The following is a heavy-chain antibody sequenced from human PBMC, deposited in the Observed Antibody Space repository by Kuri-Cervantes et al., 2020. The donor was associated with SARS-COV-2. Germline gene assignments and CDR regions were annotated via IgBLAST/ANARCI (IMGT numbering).Heavy chain of an antibody. J-gene: IGHJ3*02. D-gene: IGHD5-18*01. Sequence: GGSLRLSCAASGFTVSSNYMSWVRQAPGKGLEWVSLIYRCGSTYYADSVKGRFTISRDNSKNTLYLQMNSLRAEDTAVYYCASPQPSGYSYGRDAFDIWGQGTMVTVSS. V-gene: IGHV3-53*01. CDR1: GFTVSSNY. CDR2: IYRCGST. CDR3: ASPQPSGYSYGRDAFDI.